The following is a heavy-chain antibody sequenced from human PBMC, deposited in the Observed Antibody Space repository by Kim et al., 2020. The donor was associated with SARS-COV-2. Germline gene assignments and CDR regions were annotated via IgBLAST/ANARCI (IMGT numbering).Heavy chain of an antibody. CDR1: GYTFTGYY. CDR3: VLMVGYYGSGSPLYYFDY. CDR2: INPNSGGT. V-gene: IGHV1-2*02. J-gene: IGHJ4*02. Sequence: ASVKVSCKASGYTFTGYYMHWVRQAPGQGLEWMGWINPNSGGTNYAQKFQGRVTMTRDTSISTAYMELSRLRSDDTAVYYCVLMVGYYGSGSPLYYFDYWGQGTLVTVSS. D-gene: IGHD3-10*01.